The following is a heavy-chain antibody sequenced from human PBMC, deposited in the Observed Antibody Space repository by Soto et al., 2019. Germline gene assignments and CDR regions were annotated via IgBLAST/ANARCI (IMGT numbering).Heavy chain of an antibody. CDR3: ARASDGIAAAGTGSAVDV. Sequence: EVQLVEAGGGLVQPGGSLRLSCAASGFTVSSNYMSWVRQAPGTGLEWVSVIYSGGSTYYADYVKGRFTISRDNYKNTLYLQMNSLRAEDTAGYDCARASDGIAAAGTGSAVDVWGQGTTVTGAS. D-gene: IGHD6-13*01. J-gene: IGHJ6*02. V-gene: IGHV3-66*01. CDR1: GFTVSSNY. CDR2: IYSGGST.